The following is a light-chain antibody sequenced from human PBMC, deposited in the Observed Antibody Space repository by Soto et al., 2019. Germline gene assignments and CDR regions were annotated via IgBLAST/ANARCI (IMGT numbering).Light chain of an antibody. J-gene: IGKJ2*01. V-gene: IGKV1-5*03. CDR2: KAS. Sequence: DIQMTQSPSTLSASVGDRVTITCPASQSISSWLAWYQQKPGKAPKLLIYKASSLESEVPSRFSGSGSGTEFTHTISSLQPDDFATYYCQQYNSLSTFGQGTKLEIK. CDR3: QQYNSLST. CDR1: QSISSW.